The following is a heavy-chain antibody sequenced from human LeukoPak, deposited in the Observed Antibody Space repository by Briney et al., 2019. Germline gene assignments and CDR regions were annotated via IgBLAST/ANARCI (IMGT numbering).Heavy chain of an antibody. J-gene: IGHJ2*01. Sequence: ASVKVSCKASGYTFTSYVINWVRQATGQGLEWMGWMNPNSGNTGYAQKFQGRVTMTRNTSISTAYMELSSLRSEDTAVYYCAKIPNGGKDEDWYFDLWGRGTLVTVSS. D-gene: IGHD4-23*01. V-gene: IGHV1-8*01. CDR1: GYTFTSYV. CDR3: AKIPNGGKDEDWYFDL. CDR2: MNPNSGNT.